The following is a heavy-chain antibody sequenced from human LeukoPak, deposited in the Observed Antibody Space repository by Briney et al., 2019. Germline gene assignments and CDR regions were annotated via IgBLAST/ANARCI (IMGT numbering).Heavy chain of an antibody. Sequence: EGSLRLSCAASGFTFSNYAMSRVRQAPGKGLEWVSAISDGSTYYAGSVKGRFTISRDNSKNTLYLQMNSLRAEDTAVYYCAREAAHYDSNGSRHFDLWGRGTLVTVSS. D-gene: IGHD3-22*01. CDR1: GFTFSNYA. J-gene: IGHJ2*01. CDR3: AREAAHYDSNGSRHFDL. CDR2: ISDGST. V-gene: IGHV3-23*01.